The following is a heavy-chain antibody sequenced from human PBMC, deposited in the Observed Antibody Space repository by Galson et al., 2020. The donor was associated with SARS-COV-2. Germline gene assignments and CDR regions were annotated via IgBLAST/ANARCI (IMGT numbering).Heavy chain of an antibody. CDR2: ISGSGGAT. CDR1: GFTFTSYA. D-gene: IGHD4-17*01. J-gene: IGHJ4*02. CDR3: AKDRGNDYGDQSDY. V-gene: IGHV3-23*01. Sequence: TGGSLRLSCAASGFTFTSYAMSWVRQAPGQGLKWVSAISGSGGATYYADSVKGRFTIARDNAKNTLYLQINSLRAEDTAIYYCAKDRGNDYGDQSDYWGQGTLVAVSS.